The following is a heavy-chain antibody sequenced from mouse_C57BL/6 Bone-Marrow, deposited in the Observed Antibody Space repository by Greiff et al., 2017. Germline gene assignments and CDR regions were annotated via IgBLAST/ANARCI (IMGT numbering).Heavy chain of an antibody. D-gene: IGHD1-1*01. J-gene: IGHJ2*01. CDR2: IYPGSGST. CDR3: ASLITTVVGYYFDY. Sequence: QVQLQQPGAELVKPGASVKMSCKASGYTFTSYWITWVKQRPGQSLEWIGDIYPGSGSTNYNEKFKSKATLTVDTSSSTAYMQLSSLTSEDAAVYYCASLITTVVGYYFDYWGQGTTLTVSA. V-gene: IGHV1-55*01. CDR1: GYTFTSYW.